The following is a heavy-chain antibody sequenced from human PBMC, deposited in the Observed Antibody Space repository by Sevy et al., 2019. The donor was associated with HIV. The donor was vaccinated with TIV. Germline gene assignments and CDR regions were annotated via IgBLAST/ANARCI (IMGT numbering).Heavy chain of an antibody. CDR1: GFTFSSYA. V-gene: IGHV3-30-3*01. CDR2: ISYDGSNK. J-gene: IGHJ6*02. CDR3: ARDPPSGDWNDHYYGMDV. Sequence: GGSLRLSCAASGFTFSSYAMHWVRQAPGKGLEWVAVISYDGSNKYYADSVKGRFTISRDNSKNTLYLQMNSLRVEDTAVYYCARDPPSGDWNDHYYGMDVWGQGTTVTVSS. D-gene: IGHD1-1*01.